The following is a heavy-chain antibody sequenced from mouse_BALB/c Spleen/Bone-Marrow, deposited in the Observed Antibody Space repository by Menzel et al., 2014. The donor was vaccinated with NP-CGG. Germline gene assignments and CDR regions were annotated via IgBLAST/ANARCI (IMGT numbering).Heavy chain of an antibody. Sequence: VQGVESGPGLVAPSQSLSIPCTVSGFSLTDYGVSWIRQPPGKGLEWLGVIWGGGSTYYNSALKSRLSISKDNSKSQVFLKMISLQTDDTAMYYCAKHRLTYYAMDYWGQGTSVTVSS. J-gene: IGHJ4*01. CDR2: IWGGGST. CDR3: AKHRLTYYAMDY. D-gene: IGHD1-3*01. CDR1: GFSLTDYG. V-gene: IGHV2-6-5*01.